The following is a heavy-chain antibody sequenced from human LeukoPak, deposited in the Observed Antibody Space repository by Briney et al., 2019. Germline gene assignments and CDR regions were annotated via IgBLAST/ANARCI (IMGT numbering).Heavy chain of an antibody. J-gene: IGHJ3*02. V-gene: IGHV1-2*04. D-gene: IGHD3-10*01. CDR3: ARWGETSALRVHAFDM. Sequence: GASVKVTCKASGGPFSTYTISWVRQAPGQGLEWMGWINPNSGGTNYAQKFQGWVTMTRDTSISTAYMELSRLRSDDTAVYYCARWGETSALRVHAFDMWGQGTMVTVSS. CDR2: INPNSGGT. CDR1: GGPFSTYT.